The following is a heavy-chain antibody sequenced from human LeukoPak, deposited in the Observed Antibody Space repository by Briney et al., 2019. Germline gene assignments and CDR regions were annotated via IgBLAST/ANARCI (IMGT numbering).Heavy chain of an antibody. Sequence: ASVRVSCKASGYTFTGYFIHWVRQAPGQGLEWMGWINPKSGGTNYAQRFQGRVTMTRDTSISTAYMELTRLTSDDTAVYYCARDGTVGLFGYWGQGSLVTVSS. CDR3: ARDGTVGLFGY. CDR1: GYTFTGYF. CDR2: INPKSGGT. V-gene: IGHV1-2*02. D-gene: IGHD3/OR15-3a*01. J-gene: IGHJ4*02.